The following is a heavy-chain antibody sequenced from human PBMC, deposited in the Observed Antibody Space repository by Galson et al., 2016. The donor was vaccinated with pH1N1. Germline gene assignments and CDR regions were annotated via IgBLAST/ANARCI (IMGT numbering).Heavy chain of an antibody. J-gene: IGHJ3*02. Sequence: PALVKPTQTVTLTCVFSGFSLPTTGEGVGWIRQPPGKALEWLAIIYWNDDERYSPSLENRLTISKDTSKNQVVLTMTNMDPVDTATYHCAHNSWTTVSRYNAFDIWGQGTMVTVTS. D-gene: IGHD4-17*01. V-gene: IGHV2-5*01. CDR3: AHNSWTTVSRYNAFDI. CDR2: IYWNDDE. CDR1: GFSLPTTGEG.